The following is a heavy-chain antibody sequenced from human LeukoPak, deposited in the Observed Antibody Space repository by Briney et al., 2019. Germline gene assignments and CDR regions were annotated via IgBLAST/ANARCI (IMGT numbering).Heavy chain of an antibody. CDR1: GGSFSGCY. CDR3: ARVSYLEWLPDY. V-gene: IGHV4-34*01. J-gene: IGHJ4*02. Sequence: SETLSLTCAVYGGSFSGCYWSWIRQPPGKGLEWIGEINHSGSTNYNPSLKSRVTISVDTSKNQFSLKLSPVTAADTAVYYCARVSYLEWLPDYWGQGTLVTVSS. CDR2: INHSGST. D-gene: IGHD3-3*01.